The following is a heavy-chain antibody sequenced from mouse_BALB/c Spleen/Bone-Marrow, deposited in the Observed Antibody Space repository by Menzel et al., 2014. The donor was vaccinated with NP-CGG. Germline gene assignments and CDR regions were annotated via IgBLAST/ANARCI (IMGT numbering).Heavy chain of an antibody. Sequence: VQLQQSGAELVEPGASVKLSCTASGFNIKDTYMHWVKQRPEQGLEWIGRIDPANGNTKYDPKFQGKATITADTSSNTAYLQLSSLTSEDTAVYYCARPRDYGSSYYAMDYWGQGTSDTVSS. D-gene: IGHD1-1*01. CDR1: GFNIKDTY. V-gene: IGHV14-3*02. CDR2: IDPANGNT. CDR3: ARPRDYGSSYYAMDY. J-gene: IGHJ4*01.